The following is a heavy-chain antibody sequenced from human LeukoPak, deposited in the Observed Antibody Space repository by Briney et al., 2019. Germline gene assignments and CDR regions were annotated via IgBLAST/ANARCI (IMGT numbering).Heavy chain of an antibody. CDR3: ARAAGLLFPFDY. V-gene: IGHV1-8*01. J-gene: IGHJ4*02. CDR1: GYTFTSYD. Sequence: ASVKVSCKASGYTFTSYDINWVRQATGQGLEWMGWMNPNSGNTGYAQKFQGRVTMTRNTSISTAYMELSSLRSEDTAVYYCARAAGLLFPFDYWGQGTLVTVSS. CDR2: MNPNSGNT. D-gene: IGHD3-3*01.